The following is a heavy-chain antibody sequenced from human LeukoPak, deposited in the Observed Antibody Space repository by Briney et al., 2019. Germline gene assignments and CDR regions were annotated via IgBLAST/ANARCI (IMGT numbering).Heavy chain of an antibody. J-gene: IGHJ4*02. Sequence: GGSLRLSCAASGFTFSSYAMNWVRQAPGKGLEWVSTISGGGVNTHYADSVKGRFTISRDNSRNTLYLQVHTLRAEDTAVYYCARGLYYDSSGYSWGIDFWGQGTQVTVSS. V-gene: IGHV3-23*01. CDR3: ARGLYYDSSGYSWGIDF. CDR2: ISGGGVNT. D-gene: IGHD3-22*01. CDR1: GFTFSSYA.